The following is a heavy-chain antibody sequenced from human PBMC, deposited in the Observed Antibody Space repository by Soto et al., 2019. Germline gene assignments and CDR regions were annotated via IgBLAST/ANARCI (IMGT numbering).Heavy chain of an antibody. CDR2: IRSKAYGGTT. Sequence: EVQLLESGGGSVKPGRTLRLSCTASGFTFGDYTMAWFRQAPGGGLEWVSFIRSKAYGGTTEYAASVKGRFTISRDDSKSIAYLQMNRLQSEDTAVYYCARDVASYDYGDFYGMDVWGQGTTVTVSS. J-gene: IGHJ6*02. D-gene: IGHD4-17*01. V-gene: IGHV3-49*05. CDR1: GFTFGDYT. CDR3: ARDVASYDYGDFYGMDV.